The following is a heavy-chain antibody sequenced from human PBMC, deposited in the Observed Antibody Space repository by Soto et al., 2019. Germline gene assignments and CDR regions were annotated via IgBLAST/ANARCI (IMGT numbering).Heavy chain of an antibody. J-gene: IGHJ6*02. V-gene: IGHV1-69*13. Sequence: GASVEVSCKXSGGTFSSYAISWVRQAPGQGLEWMGGIIPIFGTTNYAQKFQGRVTITADESTSTAYMELSSLRSEDTAVYYCARPINYGSGPPGDYYYGMDVWGQGTTVTVSS. CDR1: GGTFSSYA. D-gene: IGHD3-10*01. CDR3: ARPINYGSGPPGDYYYGMDV. CDR2: IIPIFGTT.